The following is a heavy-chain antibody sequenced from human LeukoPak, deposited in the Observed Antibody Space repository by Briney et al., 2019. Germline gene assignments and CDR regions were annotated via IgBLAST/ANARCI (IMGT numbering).Heavy chain of an antibody. V-gene: IGHV4-34*01. CDR2: INHSGTT. CDR1: GGSFSGSY. Sequence: SETLSLTCSVSGGSFSGSYWSWIRQPPGKGLEWIGEINHSGTTNYNPSLASRVTVSVDTSKNQFSLNLSSVTAADTAVYYCACSAQYSYYYYMDVWGKGTTVTVSS. CDR3: ACSAQYSYYYYMDV. J-gene: IGHJ6*03. D-gene: IGHD6-25*01.